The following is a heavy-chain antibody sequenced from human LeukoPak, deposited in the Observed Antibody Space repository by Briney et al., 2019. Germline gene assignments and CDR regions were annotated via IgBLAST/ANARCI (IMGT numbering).Heavy chain of an antibody. Sequence: SETLSLTCTVSGDSIITYYWNWIRQPPGKGLEWIGYVYHNGNTYQNPSLKSRVTISVDTSNNQFSLKLSSVTAADTAVYYCARASARYYYYYMDVWGKGTTVTISS. J-gene: IGHJ6*03. CDR2: VYHNGNT. V-gene: IGHV4-59*12. CDR1: GDSIITYY. CDR3: ARASARYYYYYMDV. D-gene: IGHD6-25*01.